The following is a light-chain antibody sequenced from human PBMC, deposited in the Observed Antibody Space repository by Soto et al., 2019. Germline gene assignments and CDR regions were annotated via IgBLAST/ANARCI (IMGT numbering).Light chain of an antibody. CDR1: SSDVGDYNY. Sequence: QSALTQPRSVSGSPGQSVTISCTGTSSDVGDYNYVSWYQQHPGKAPKLMIYDVSKRPSGVPDRFSGSKSGNTASLTISGLQVEDEADYYCCSYAGSYTFYVFGTGTKVTVL. CDR3: CSYAGSYTFYV. J-gene: IGLJ1*01. CDR2: DVS. V-gene: IGLV2-11*01.